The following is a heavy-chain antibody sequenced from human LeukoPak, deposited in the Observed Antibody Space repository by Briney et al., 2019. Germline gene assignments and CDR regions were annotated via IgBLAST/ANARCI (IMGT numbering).Heavy chain of an antibody. Sequence: PSETLSLTCAVYGGSFSGYYWSWIRQPPGKGLEWIGEINHSGSTNYNPSLKSRVTISVDTSKNQFSLKLSSVTAADTAAYYCARAHSRSGYYNGIDYWGQGTLVTVSS. D-gene: IGHD3-3*01. CDR2: INHSGST. V-gene: IGHV4-34*01. J-gene: IGHJ4*02. CDR1: GGSFSGYY. CDR3: ARAHSRSGYYNGIDY.